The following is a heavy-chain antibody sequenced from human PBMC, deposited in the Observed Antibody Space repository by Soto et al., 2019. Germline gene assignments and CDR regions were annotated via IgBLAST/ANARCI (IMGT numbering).Heavy chain of an antibody. Sequence: SETLSLTCAVYGGSFSCYYWSWIRQPPGKGLGRIGEINHSGSTNYNPSLKSRVTISVDTSKNQFSLKLSSVTAADTAVYYCARGRYRRRDIXVVPAAGIRGTGYFFDYWGRGTLVTVSS. V-gene: IGHV4-34*01. CDR3: ARGRYRRRDIXVVPAAGIRGTGYFFDY. CDR1: GGSFSCYY. J-gene: IGHJ4*02. D-gene: IGHD2-2*01. CDR2: INHSGST.